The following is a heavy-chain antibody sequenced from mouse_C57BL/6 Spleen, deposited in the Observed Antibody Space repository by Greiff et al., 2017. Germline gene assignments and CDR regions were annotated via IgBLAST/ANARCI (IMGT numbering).Heavy chain of an antibody. V-gene: IGHV14-2*01. CDR2: IDPEDGET. CDR3: ASERDYYDPDRFAY. CDR1: GFNINDYY. Sequence: VQLKQSGAELVKPGASVKLSCTASGFNINDYYMHWVKQRTEQGLEWIGRIDPEDGETKYAPKFQGKATITADTSSNTSYLQLSSLTSEDTAVYYCASERDYYDPDRFAYWGQGTLVTVSA. D-gene: IGHD2-4*01. J-gene: IGHJ3*01.